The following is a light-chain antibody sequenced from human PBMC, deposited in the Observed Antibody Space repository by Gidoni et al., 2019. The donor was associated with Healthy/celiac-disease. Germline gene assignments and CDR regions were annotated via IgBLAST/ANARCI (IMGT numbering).Light chain of an antibody. CDR1: QSISSY. V-gene: IGKV1-39*01. CDR3: QQSNSTPWT. J-gene: IGKJ1*01. Sequence: DIQTTQSPSPPSASVGDRVTITCRASQSISSYFNCYQQKPGKAPKLLIYAACSLQSGVPTRFSGSGSGTDFTLTISRLQPEDFATYYCQQSNSTPWTFGQGTKVEIK. CDR2: AAC.